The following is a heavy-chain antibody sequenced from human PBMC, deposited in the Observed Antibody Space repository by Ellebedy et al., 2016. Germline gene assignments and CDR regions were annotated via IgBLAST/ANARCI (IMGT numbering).Heavy chain of an antibody. CDR2: IVFSGTAT. CDR1: GFTFANYG. J-gene: IGHJ4*02. CDR3: ARDGSEWSRDY. V-gene: IGHV3-21*01. D-gene: IGHD3-3*01. Sequence: GGSLRLXCAASGFTFANYGMTWVRQAPGKGLEWVATIVFSGTATYYADSVKGRFIISRDNTKNSLFLQMNSLGVEDTAVYYCARDGSEWSRDYWGQGTLVTVSS.